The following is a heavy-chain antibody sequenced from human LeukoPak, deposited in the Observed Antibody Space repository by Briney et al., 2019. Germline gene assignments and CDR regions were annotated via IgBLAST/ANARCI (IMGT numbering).Heavy chain of an antibody. D-gene: IGHD1-26*01. J-gene: IGHJ4*02. V-gene: IGHV1-69*01. CDR2: IIPIFGTA. CDR1: AGTFSSYA. CDR3: ARGQCSGSYRRCGSSYFDY. Sequence: ASVKVSCKASAGTFSSYAISWVRQAPGQGLEWMGGIIPIFGTANYAQKFQGRVTITADESTSTAYMELSSLRSEDTAVYYCARGQCSGSYRRCGSSYFDYWGQGTLVTVSS.